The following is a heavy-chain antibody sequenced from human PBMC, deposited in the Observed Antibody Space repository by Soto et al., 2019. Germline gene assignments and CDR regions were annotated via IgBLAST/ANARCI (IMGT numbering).Heavy chain of an antibody. J-gene: IGHJ4*02. Sequence: ASVKVSCKASGYTFTSYAMHWVRQAPGQRLEWMGWINAGNGNTKYSQKFQGRVTITRDTSASTAYMELSSLRSEDTAVYYCARDVYCTNGVCAYYFDYWGQGTLVTVSS. CDR1: GYTFTSYA. D-gene: IGHD2-8*01. V-gene: IGHV1-3*01. CDR3: ARDVYCTNGVCAYYFDY. CDR2: INAGNGNT.